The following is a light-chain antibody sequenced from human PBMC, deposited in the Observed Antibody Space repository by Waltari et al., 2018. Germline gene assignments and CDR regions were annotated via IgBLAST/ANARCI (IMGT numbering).Light chain of an antibody. J-gene: IGKJ1*01. CDR1: QSLLHSNGYNY. CDR2: FGS. Sequence: DIVMTQSPLSLPVTPGEPASISCRSSQSLLHSNGYNYLDWYRQKAGQSPQLLIYFGSNLASGVPDRFSGSGSGTDFTLKISRVEAEDVGVYYCMQALQNPPWTFGQGTKVEIK. CDR3: MQALQNPPWT. V-gene: IGKV2-28*01.